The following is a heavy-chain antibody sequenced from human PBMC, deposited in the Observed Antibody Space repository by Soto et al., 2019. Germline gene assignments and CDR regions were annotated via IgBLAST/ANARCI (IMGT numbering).Heavy chain of an antibody. V-gene: IGHV3-23*01. J-gene: IGHJ4*02. CDR1: GFTFSSYA. D-gene: IGHD3-3*01. CDR2: ISGSGGST. CDR3: AKGHFGGFIIRQDYFDY. Sequence: EVQLLESGGGLVQPGGSLRLSCAASGFTFSSYAMSWVRQAPGKGLEWVSAISGSGGSTYYADSVKGRFTISRDNSKNTLYLQMNSLRTEDTAVYYCAKGHFGGFIIRQDYFDYWGQGTLVTVSS.